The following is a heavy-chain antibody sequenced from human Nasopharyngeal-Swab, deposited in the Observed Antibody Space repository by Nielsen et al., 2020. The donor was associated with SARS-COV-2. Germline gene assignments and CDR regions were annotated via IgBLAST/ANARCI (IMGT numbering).Heavy chain of an antibody. CDR1: GYTFKSFA. V-gene: IGHV1-18*01. CDR3: ARDRDSSSWYYYYYGMDV. J-gene: IGHJ6*02. Sequence: ASVKVSCKASGYTFKSFAVNWVRQAPGQGLEWMGWISAYNGNTNYAQNLQGRVTMTTDTSTSTAYMELRSLRSDDTAVYYCARDRDSSSWYYYYYGMDVWGQGTTVTVSS. CDR2: ISAYNGNT. D-gene: IGHD6-13*01.